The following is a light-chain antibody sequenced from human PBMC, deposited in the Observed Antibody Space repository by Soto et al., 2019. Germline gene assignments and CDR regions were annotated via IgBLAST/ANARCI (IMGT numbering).Light chain of an antibody. CDR3: QHYNSYPWT. CDR1: QSITSW. Sequence: DIQMTQSPSTLSASVGDSVTITCRASQSITSWLAWYQQKPGKAPKLLIYKASSLESGVPSRFSGSGSGTEFTLTISSLQPDDFATYYCQHYNSYPWTFGQGTKVDI. J-gene: IGKJ1*01. CDR2: KAS. V-gene: IGKV1-5*03.